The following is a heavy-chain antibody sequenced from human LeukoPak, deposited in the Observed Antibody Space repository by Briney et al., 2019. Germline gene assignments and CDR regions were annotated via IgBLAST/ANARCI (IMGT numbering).Heavy chain of an antibody. J-gene: IGHJ4*02. Sequence: SATLSLTCTVSGGSISSYYWSWIRQPAGKGLEWVGRIFTSGSTDYNPSLKSRATMSVDTSKNQFSLKLTSVTAADTAVYYCARMIAVAGRGVFDYWGQGTLVTVSS. D-gene: IGHD6-19*01. CDR1: GGSISSYY. CDR3: ARMIAVAGRGVFDY. V-gene: IGHV4-4*07. CDR2: IFTSGST.